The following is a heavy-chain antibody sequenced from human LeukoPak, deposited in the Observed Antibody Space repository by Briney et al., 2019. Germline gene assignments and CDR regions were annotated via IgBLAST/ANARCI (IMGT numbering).Heavy chain of an antibody. CDR3: ARPGGSSWYNYGMDV. V-gene: IGHV3-23*01. J-gene: IGHJ6*02. CDR2: ISASGDNT. D-gene: IGHD6-13*01. CDR1: GFTFSSHA. Sequence: GGSLRLSCVASGFTFSSHAMSWVRHAPGKGLEWVSAISASGDNTYYADSVKGRFTISRDNSKNTLYLQMNSLRAEDTAVYYCARPGGSSWYNYGMDVWGQGTTVTVSS.